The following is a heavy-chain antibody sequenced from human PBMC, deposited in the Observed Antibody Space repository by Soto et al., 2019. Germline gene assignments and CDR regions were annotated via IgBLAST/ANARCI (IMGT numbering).Heavy chain of an antibody. CDR2: ISYDGGSK. J-gene: IGHJ4*02. CDR1: GFTFSNYG. Sequence: QVQLVESGGGVVQPGRSLRLSCAASGFTFSNYGMHWVRQAPGKGLEWVAVISYDGGSKYYADSVKGRFTISRDSSKNTLYLQMNSLRTEDTAVYYCANDYGDYGLTYYFDYWGQGTLVTVSS. D-gene: IGHD4-17*01. CDR3: ANDYGDYGLTYYFDY. V-gene: IGHV3-30*18.